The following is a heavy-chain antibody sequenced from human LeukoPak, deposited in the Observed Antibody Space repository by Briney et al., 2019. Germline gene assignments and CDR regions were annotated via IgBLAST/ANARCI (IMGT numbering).Heavy chain of an antibody. CDR1: GFTFSSYA. D-gene: IGHD3-10*01. J-gene: IGHJ3*02. V-gene: IGHV3-23*01. Sequence: GGSLRLSCAASGFTFSSYAMSWVRQAPGKGLEWVSAISGSGGSTYYADSVKGRFTISRDNSKNTLYLQMNSLRAEDTAVYYCAQKELLWFGELLSAFDIWGQGTMVTVSS. CDR2: ISGSGGST. CDR3: AQKELLWFGELLSAFDI.